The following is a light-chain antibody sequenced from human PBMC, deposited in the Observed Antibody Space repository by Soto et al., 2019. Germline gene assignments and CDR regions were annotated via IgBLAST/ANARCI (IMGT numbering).Light chain of an antibody. CDR2: GAS. V-gene: IGKV3-20*01. CDR3: QQYGSSPFT. Sequence: EIVLTQSPGTLSLSPGERATLSCRASQSVTSNYLAWYQQKPSQAPRLLIYGASSRATGLPDRFSGSGSGTDFTLTITRLEPEDFAVYYCQQYGSSPFTFGPGTKVDIK. J-gene: IGKJ3*01. CDR1: QSVTSNY.